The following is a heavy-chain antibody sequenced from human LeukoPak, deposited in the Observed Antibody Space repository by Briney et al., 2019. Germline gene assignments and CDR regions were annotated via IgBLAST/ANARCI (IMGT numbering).Heavy chain of an antibody. D-gene: IGHD4-23*01. CDR1: GGSVSSGSYY. V-gene: IGHV4-61*01. CDR2: IYYSGST. J-gene: IGHJ4*02. CDR3: ARDDGGNPLGPFDY. Sequence: SETLSLTCTASGGSVSSGSYYWSWIRQPPGKGLEWIGYIYYSGSTNYNPSLKSRVTISVDTSKNQFSLKLSSVTAADTAVYYCARDDGGNPLGPFDYWGQGTLVTVSS.